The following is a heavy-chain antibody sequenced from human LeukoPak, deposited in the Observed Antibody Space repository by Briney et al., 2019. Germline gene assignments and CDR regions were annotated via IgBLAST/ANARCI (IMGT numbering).Heavy chain of an antibody. J-gene: IGHJ6*02. CDR1: GGSISSYY. CDR2: IYYSGST. CDR3: ARHGVVGNGDYYYGMDV. V-gene: IGHV4-59*08. Sequence: SETLSLTCTVSGGSISSYYWSWIRQPPGKGLEWIGYIYYSGSTNYNPSLKSRVTISVDTSKNQFSLKLSSVTAADTAVYYCARHGVVGNGDYYYGMDVWGQGTTVTVSS. D-gene: IGHD2-15*01.